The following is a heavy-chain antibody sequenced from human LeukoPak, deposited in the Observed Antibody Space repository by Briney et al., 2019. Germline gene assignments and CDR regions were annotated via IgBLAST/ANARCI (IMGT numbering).Heavy chain of an antibody. CDR2: MNPNSGNT. V-gene: IGHV1-8*01. CDR3: ARGKRRFLEWLFFY. CDR1: GYTFASYD. Sequence: ASVKVSCKASGYTFASYDINWVRQATGQGLEWMGWMNPNSGNTGYAQKFQGRVTMTRNTSISTAYMELSSLRSEDTAVYYCARGKRRFLEWLFFYWGQGTLVTVSS. D-gene: IGHD3-3*01. J-gene: IGHJ4*02.